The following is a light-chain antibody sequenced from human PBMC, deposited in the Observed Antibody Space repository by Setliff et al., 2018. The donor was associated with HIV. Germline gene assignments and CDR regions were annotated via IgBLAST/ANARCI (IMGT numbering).Light chain of an antibody. CDR3: ETFDSSMRAPV. J-gene: IGLJ3*02. CDR2: EDN. Sequence: QSVLTQPPSVSAAPGQKVTISCAGSSSNIGNNYVSWYQQVPGTAPKLLIFEDNNRPSVIPDRFSVSKSGTSTTLGITGLQTGDEADYYCETFDSSMRAPVFGGGTKVTVL. V-gene: IGLV1-51*02. CDR1: SSNIGNNY.